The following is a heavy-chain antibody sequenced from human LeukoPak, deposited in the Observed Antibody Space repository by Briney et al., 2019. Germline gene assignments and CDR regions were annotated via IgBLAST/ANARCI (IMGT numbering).Heavy chain of an antibody. CDR3: ARTGYLHFDY. CDR2: ISSSGSTI. V-gene: IGHV3-48*03. Sequence: GGSLRLSCVASGFTFSSYEMNWVRQAPGKGLEWVSYISSSGSTIYYADSVTGRFTISRDNAKNSLYLQMNSLRAEDTAVYYCARTGYLHFDYWGQGTLVTVSS. J-gene: IGHJ4*02. CDR1: GFTFSSYE. D-gene: IGHD3-9*01.